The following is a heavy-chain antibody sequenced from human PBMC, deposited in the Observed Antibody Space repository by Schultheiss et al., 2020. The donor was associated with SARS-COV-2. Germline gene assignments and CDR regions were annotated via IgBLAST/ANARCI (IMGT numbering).Heavy chain of an antibody. CDR3: ASTWGYSSSWYPHDY. V-gene: IGHV4-4*07. CDR2: IYTSGST. J-gene: IGHJ4*02. Sequence: SQTLSLTYTVSGGSISSYYWSWIRQPAGKGLEWIGRIYTSGSTNYNPSLKSRVTMSVDTSKNQFSLKLSSVTAADTAVYYCASTWGYSSSWYPHDYWGQGTLVTVSS. D-gene: IGHD6-13*01. CDR1: GGSISSYY.